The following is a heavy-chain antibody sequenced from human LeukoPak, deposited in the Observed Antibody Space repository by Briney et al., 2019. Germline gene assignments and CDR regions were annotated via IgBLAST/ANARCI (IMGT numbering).Heavy chain of an antibody. CDR3: AKAASYSSGWYLNS. CDR2: ISGSGGST. CDR1: GFTFSSYA. V-gene: IGHV3-23*01. D-gene: IGHD6-19*01. J-gene: IGHJ4*02. Sequence: GGSLRLSCAASGFTFSSYAMSWVRRAPGKGLEWVSAISGSGGSTYYADSVKGRFTISRDNSKNTLYLQMNSLRAEDTAVYYCAKAASYSSGWYLNSWGQGTLVTVSS.